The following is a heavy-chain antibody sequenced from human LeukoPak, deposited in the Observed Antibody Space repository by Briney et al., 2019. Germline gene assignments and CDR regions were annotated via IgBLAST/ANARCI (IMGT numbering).Heavy chain of an antibody. V-gene: IGHV3-7*01. Sequence: GGSLRLSCAASGFTFSSFWMGWVRQAPGKGLEWVANIKQDGSEKYYVDSVKGRFTISRDNAKNSLYLQMTSLTAEDTAVYYCARDGGAFGDYWGQGTLVIVSS. J-gene: IGHJ4*02. CDR1: GFTFSSFW. D-gene: IGHD3-3*01. CDR3: ARDGGAFGDY. CDR2: IKQDGSEK.